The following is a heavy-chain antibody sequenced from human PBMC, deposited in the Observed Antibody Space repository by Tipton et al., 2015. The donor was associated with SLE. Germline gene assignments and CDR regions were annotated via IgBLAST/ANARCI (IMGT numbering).Heavy chain of an antibody. J-gene: IGHJ4*02. V-gene: IGHV4-39*07. D-gene: IGHD3-16*01. CDR1: GGSISSSSYY. Sequence: TLSLTCTVSGGSISSSSYYWGWIRQPPGKGLEWIGSIYYSGSTYYNPSLKSRVTISVDTSKNQFSLKLSSVTAADTAVYYCARVGFGGAGLDYWGQGTLVTVSS. CDR2: IYYSGST. CDR3: ARVGFGGAGLDY.